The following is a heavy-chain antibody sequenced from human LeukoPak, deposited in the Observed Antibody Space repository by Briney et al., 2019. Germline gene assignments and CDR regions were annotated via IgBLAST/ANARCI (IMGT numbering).Heavy chain of an antibody. D-gene: IGHD3-16*01. V-gene: IGHV3-23*01. CDR3: AKGGDPYNWFDP. J-gene: IGHJ5*02. CDR1: GFTFSSYA. Sequence: PGGSLRLSCAASGFTFSSYAMSWVRRAPGKGLEWVSAISGSGGSTYYADSVKGRFTISRDNSKNTLYLQMNSLRAEDTAVYYCAKGGDPYNWFDPWGQGTLVTVSS. CDR2: ISGSGGST.